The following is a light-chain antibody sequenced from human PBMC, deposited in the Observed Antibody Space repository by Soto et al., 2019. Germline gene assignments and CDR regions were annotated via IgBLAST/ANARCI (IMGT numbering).Light chain of an antibody. CDR2: DVS. Sequence: QSALTQPASVSGSPGQSITISCTGTSSDVGGYNYVSWYQQHPGKAPKLMIYDVSNRPSGVSNRFSGSKSGNTAFLIISGLQAEDEADYYCSSYTSSSTRVFGTGTKVTV. CDR3: SSYTSSSTRV. V-gene: IGLV2-14*01. CDR1: SSDVGGYNY. J-gene: IGLJ1*01.